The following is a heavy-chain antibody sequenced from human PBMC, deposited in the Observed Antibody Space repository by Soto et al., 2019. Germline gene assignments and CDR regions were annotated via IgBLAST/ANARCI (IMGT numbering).Heavy chain of an antibody. CDR2: IYYSGST. CDR3: ARERGGYGLFDS. Sequence: SETLSLTCTVSGGSISSSSYYWGWIRQPPGKGLEWIGSIYYSGSTYYNPSLKSRVTISVDTSKNQFSLKLSSVTAADTAVYYCARERGGYGLFDSWGQGTLVTVSS. J-gene: IGHJ4*02. D-gene: IGHD5-18*01. V-gene: IGHV4-39*07. CDR1: GGSISSSSYY.